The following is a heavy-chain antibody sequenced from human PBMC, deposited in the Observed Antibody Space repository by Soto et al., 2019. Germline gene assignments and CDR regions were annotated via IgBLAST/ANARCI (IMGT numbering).Heavy chain of an antibody. CDR3: AIDLGSGYAPGDY. J-gene: IGHJ4*02. D-gene: IGHD5-12*01. CDR2: IIPIFRTT. V-gene: IGHV1-69*14. Sequence: QVQLVQSGAEVKKPGSSVKVSCKTSGDIFSGYSISWVRQAPGQGLEWMGGIIPIFRTTTYAQRFHGRVTTPADKPTSTVYMELYSLKAEDTVVYYWAIDLGSGYAPGDYWGSGTLVTVSS. CDR1: GDIFSGYS.